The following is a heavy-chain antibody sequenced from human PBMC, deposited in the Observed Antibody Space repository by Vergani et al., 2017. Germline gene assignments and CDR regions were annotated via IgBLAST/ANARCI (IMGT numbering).Heavy chain of an antibody. Sequence: EVQLVESGGGLVQPGGPLGLSFPASGFTVSSNYMSWVRQAPGKGLEWVSVIYSGGSTYYADSVKGRFTISRDNSKNTLYLQMNSLRAEDTAVYYCARDRSRRPYYGMDVWGQGTTVTVSS. CDR2: IYSGGST. J-gene: IGHJ6*02. V-gene: IGHV3-66*02. CDR1: GFTVSSNY. CDR3: ARDRSRRPYYGMDV.